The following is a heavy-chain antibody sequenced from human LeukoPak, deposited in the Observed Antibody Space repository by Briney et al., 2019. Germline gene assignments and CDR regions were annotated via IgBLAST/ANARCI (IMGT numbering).Heavy chain of an antibody. V-gene: IGHV4-59*01. CDR3: ARIMNCGAYLSYGLDV. D-gene: IGHD1-1*01. CDR2: IYHTGST. Sequence: SETLSLTCTVSGASISGYYWSWIRQPPGKGLEWIGYIYHTGSTNYNLSLKSRVTLSLDTSREQFSLKLSSVTAGDTAVYYCARIMNCGAYLSYGLDVWGQGTTVTVSS. J-gene: IGHJ6*02. CDR1: GASISGYY.